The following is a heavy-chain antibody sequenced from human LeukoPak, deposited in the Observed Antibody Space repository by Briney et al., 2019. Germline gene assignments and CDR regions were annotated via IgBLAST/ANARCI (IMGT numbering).Heavy chain of an antibody. CDR2: IIPIFGTA. CDR1: GGTFSSYA. J-gene: IGHJ4*02. D-gene: IGHD2-2*02. V-gene: IGHV1-69*05. Sequence: ASVKVSCKASGGTFSSYAISWVRQAPGQGLEWMGGIIPIFGTANYAQKFQGRVTITTDESTSTAYMELSSLRFEDTAVYYCASSGPGCSSTSCYTGYWGQGTLVTVSS. CDR3: ASSGPGCSSTSCYTGY.